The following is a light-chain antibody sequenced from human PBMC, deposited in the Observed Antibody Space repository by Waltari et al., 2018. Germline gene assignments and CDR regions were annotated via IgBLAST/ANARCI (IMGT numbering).Light chain of an antibody. V-gene: IGKV1-27*01. J-gene: IGKJ1*01. Sequence: DIQMTQSPSSLSASVGDRVLIPCPASQGISTHLAWYQKKPGKVPRLLIFGTSTLQSGVPSRFSGSGFGTEFTLIISSLQTEDVASYYCQNYDRAPWTFGQGTKVEIK. CDR2: GTS. CDR1: QGISTH. CDR3: QNYDRAPWT.